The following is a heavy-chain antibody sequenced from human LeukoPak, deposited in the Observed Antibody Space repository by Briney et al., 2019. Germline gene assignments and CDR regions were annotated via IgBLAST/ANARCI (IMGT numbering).Heavy chain of an antibody. CDR2: IIPIYGTR. J-gene: IGHJ6*03. CDR3: AGGQRPTDITIFLTPFYYHMDV. D-gene: IGHD3-9*01. CDR1: GGTFGNYA. V-gene: IGHV1-69*05. Sequence: PGASVKVSCKASGGTFGNYAISWVRQAPGHGLEWVGGIIPIYGTRNYAQKFQGRVTITTDESTSSANMELSSLTSEDTAVYYCAGGQRPTDITIFLTPFYYHMDVWGKGTTVTVS.